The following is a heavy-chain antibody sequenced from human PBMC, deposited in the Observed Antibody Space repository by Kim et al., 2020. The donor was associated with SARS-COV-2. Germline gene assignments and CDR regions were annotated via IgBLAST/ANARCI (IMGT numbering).Heavy chain of an antibody. CDR3: AKCLYCTNGVCSLTYYYYGMDV. J-gene: IGHJ6*02. D-gene: IGHD2-8*01. V-gene: IGHV3-30*18. CDR2: ISYDGSNK. CDR1: GFTFSSYG. Sequence: GGSLRLSCAASGFTFSSYGMHWVRQAPGKGLEWVAVISYDGSNKYYADSVKGRFTISRDNSKNTLYLQMNSLRAEDTAVYYCAKCLYCTNGVCSLTYYYYGMDVWGQGTTVTVSS.